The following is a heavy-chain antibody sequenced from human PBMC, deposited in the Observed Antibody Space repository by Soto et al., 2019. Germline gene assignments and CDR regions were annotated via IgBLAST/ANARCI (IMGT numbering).Heavy chain of an antibody. CDR2: IYSGGST. Sequence: EVQLVESGGGLVQPGGSLRLSCAASGFTVSSNYMSWVRQAPGKGLEWVSVIYSGGSTYYADSVKGRFTISRDNSKNTLYLQMTSLRAEDTAVYYCARHTNDLPAAMAGDAFDLWGQGTMVTVSS. V-gene: IGHV3-66*04. J-gene: IGHJ3*01. CDR1: GFTVSSNY. CDR3: ARHTNDLPAAMAGDAFDL. D-gene: IGHD2-2*01.